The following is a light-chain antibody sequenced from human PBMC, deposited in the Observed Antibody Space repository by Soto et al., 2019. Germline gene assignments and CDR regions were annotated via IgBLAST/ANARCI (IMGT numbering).Light chain of an antibody. Sequence: IVLTQSPGTLSLSPGERATLSCRASQSLTRNLAWYQHKPGQAPSLLIYGAFTRATGIPARFSGTGSGTEFTLTISSLQSEDFALYYCQQYNDWPLTFGQGTKVDIK. CDR3: QQYNDWPLT. CDR1: QSLTRN. J-gene: IGKJ1*01. CDR2: GAF. V-gene: IGKV3-15*01.